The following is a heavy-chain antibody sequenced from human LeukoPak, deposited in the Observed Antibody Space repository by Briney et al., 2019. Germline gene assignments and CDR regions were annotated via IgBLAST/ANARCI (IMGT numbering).Heavy chain of an antibody. V-gene: IGHV4-34*01. Sequence: SETLSLTCAVYGGSFSSYYWSWIRQPPGKGLEWIGEINHSGSTNYNPSLKSRATILVDTSKNQFSLKLSSVTAADTAVYYCARLDIVVVPAASAYYYYMDVWGKGTTVTVSS. CDR3: ARLDIVVVPAASAYYYYMDV. CDR1: GGSFSSYY. CDR2: INHSGST. D-gene: IGHD2-2*03. J-gene: IGHJ6*03.